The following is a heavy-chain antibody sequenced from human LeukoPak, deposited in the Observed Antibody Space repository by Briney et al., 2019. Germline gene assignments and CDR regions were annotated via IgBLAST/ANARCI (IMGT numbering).Heavy chain of an antibody. D-gene: IGHD6-13*01. J-gene: IGHJ5*02. Sequence: SETLSLTCTVSGGSISSYYWSWIRQPPGKGLERIGYIYYSGSTNYNPSLKSRVTISVDTSKNQFPLKLSSVTAADTAADYCARAVAAAGDWFDPWGQGTLVTVSS. CDR1: GGSISSYY. CDR3: ARAVAAAGDWFDP. CDR2: IYYSGST. V-gene: IGHV4-59*01.